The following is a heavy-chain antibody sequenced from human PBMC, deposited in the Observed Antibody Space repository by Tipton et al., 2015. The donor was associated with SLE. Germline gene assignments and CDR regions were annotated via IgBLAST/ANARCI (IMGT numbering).Heavy chain of an antibody. J-gene: IGHJ5*02. CDR1: GGSISISY. D-gene: IGHD3-3*01. Sequence: TLSLTCNISGGSISISYWSWIRQPPGKGLEWIGYIYYSGTTKYNPSLKSRVTISVDSSKSQISLRLTSVTAADTAVYYCARDSSGMGYYWFDPWGQGTLVPVSS. CDR3: ARDSSGMGYYWFDP. V-gene: IGHV4-59*01. CDR2: IYYSGTT.